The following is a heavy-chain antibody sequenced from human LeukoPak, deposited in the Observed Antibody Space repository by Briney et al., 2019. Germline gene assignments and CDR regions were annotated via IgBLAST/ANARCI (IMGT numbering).Heavy chain of an antibody. CDR2: ISSSGSTT. CDR1: GFTFSSYE. CDR3: ARAVATVYYFYMDV. J-gene: IGHJ6*03. V-gene: IGHV3-48*03. D-gene: IGHD5-12*01. Sequence: GGSLRLSCAASGFTFSSYEMNWVRQAPGKGLEWVSYISSSGSTTYYADSVKGRFTISRDNSKNTLYLQMNSLRAEDTAVYYCARAVATVYYFYMDVWGKGTTVTISS.